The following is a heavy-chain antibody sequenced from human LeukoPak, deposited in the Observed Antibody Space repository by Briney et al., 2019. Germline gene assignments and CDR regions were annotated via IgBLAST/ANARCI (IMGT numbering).Heavy chain of an antibody. V-gene: IGHV4-4*07. CDR1: GGSISSYY. CDR2: IYSSGST. D-gene: IGHD4/OR15-4a*01. J-gene: IGHJ5*02. Sequence: PSETLSLTCTVSGGSISSYYWSWIRQPAGKGLEWIGRIYSSGSTNYNPSLKSRLTMSVDTSKNQFSLNLSSVTAADTAVYYCARDRDYGGGNNWLDPWGQGTLVTVSS. CDR3: ARDRDYGGGNNWLDP.